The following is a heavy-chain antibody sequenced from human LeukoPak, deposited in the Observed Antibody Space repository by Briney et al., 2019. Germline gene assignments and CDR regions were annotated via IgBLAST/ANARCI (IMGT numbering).Heavy chain of an antibody. CDR1: GGSFSGYY. V-gene: IGHV4-34*01. CDR3: ARVGSSGYSPRGPGDY. D-gene: IGHD3-22*01. J-gene: IGHJ4*02. Sequence: SETLSLTCAVYGGSFSGYYWSWIRQPPGKGLEWIGEINHSGNTNYNPSLKSQVTISVDASKNQFSLKLSSVTAADTAVYYCARVGSSGYSPRGPGDYWGQGTLVTVSS. CDR2: INHSGNT.